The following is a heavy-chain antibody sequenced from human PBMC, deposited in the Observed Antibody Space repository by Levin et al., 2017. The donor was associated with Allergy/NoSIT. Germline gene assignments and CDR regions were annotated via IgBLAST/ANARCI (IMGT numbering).Heavy chain of an antibody. J-gene: IGHJ4*02. CDR1: GFTFSNYP. D-gene: IGHD6-19*01. CDR2: VSYDGRKK. Sequence: GESLKISCTASGFTFSNYPMHWVRQAPDKGLDWMASVSYDGRKKYYADSVKGRFTISRDDSKNTLYLQMNSLRGEDTAVYYCVRERGSGADYWSQGTLVAVSS. CDR3: VRERGSGADY. V-gene: IGHV3-30*04.